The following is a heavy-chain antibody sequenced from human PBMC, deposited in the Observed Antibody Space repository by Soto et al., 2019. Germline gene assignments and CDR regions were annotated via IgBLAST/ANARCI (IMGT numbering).Heavy chain of an antibody. CDR2: INSDGRTT. CDR3: ARGDRGAFDL. CDR1: GFTFSSYW. J-gene: IGHJ3*01. Sequence: GGSLRLSCTASGFTFSSYWMHWVRQAPGKGLVWVSRINSDGRTTSYVDSVKDRFTISRDNAKNTVYLQMNSLRPEDTAVYYCARGDRGAFDLWGQGTMVTVSS. D-gene: IGHD2-21*02. V-gene: IGHV3-74*01.